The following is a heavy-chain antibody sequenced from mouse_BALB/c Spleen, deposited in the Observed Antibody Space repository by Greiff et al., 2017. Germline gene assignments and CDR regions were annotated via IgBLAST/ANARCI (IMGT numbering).Heavy chain of an antibody. CDR1: GYTFTSYW. CDR2: IYPGDGDT. CDR3: AREPYLDY. Sequence: VHLVESGAELARPGASVKLSCKASGYTFTSYWMQWVKQRPGQGLEWIGAIYPGDGDTRYTQKFKGKATLTADKSSSTAYMQLSSLASEDSAVYYCAREPYLDYWGQGTTLTVSS. V-gene: IGHV1-87*01. J-gene: IGHJ2*01.